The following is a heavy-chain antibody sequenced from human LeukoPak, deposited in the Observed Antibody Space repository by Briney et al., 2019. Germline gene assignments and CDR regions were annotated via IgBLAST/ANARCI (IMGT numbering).Heavy chain of an antibody. CDR2: INPNSGGT. V-gene: IGHV1-2*02. D-gene: IGHD4-17*01. CDR3: ARDRSTVTSGMGAFDI. Sequence: EASVKVSCKASGYTFTGYYMHWVRQAPGQGLEWMGWINPNSGGTNYAQKFQGRVTMTRGTSISTAYMELSRLRSDDTAVYYCARDRSTVTSGMGAFDIWGQGTMVTVSS. CDR1: GYTFTGYY. J-gene: IGHJ3*02.